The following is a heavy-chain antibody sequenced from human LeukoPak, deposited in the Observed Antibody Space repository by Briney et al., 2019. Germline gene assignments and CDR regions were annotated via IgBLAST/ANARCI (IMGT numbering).Heavy chain of an antibody. CDR3: AGFFNRDQQWLVGDY. CDR1: GYTFTSYD. V-gene: IGHV1-8*01. CDR2: MNPNSGNT. Sequence: ASVKVSCKASGYTFTSYDINWVRQATGQGLEWMGWMNPNSGNTGYALKLQGRVTMTRNTSISTAYVELSSLRAEDAAVCYCAGFFNRDQQWLVGDYWGQGTLVTVSS. D-gene: IGHD6-19*01. J-gene: IGHJ4*02.